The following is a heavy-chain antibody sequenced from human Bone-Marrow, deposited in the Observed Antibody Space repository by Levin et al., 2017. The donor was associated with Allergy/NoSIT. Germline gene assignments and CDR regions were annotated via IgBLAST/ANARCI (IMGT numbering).Heavy chain of an antibody. Sequence: SETLSLSCTVSSASLNSYYWTWIRQPPGKGLEWIGFISYSGSTKYNPSLKTRVSMSIDTSQNQFSLNLKSLTAADTAVYYCARASGAAVSDSHDIHSWGQGILVNVSS. D-gene: IGHD6-19*01. CDR3: ARASGAAVSDSHDIHS. CDR1: SASLNSYY. V-gene: IGHV4-59*01. J-gene: IGHJ4*02. CDR2: ISYSGST.